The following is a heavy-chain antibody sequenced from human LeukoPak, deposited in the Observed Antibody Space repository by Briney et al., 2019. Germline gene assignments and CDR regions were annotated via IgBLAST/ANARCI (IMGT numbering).Heavy chain of an antibody. CDR1: GGSFSGYY. V-gene: IGHV4-34*01. Sequence: SETLSLTCAVYGGSFSGYYWSWIRQPPGKGLEWIGEINHSGSTNYNPSLKSRVTISVDTSKNQFSLKLSSVTAADTAVYYCARARGTMVRGVDYYYYGMDVWGQGTTVTVSS. J-gene: IGHJ6*02. D-gene: IGHD3-10*01. CDR2: INHSGST. CDR3: ARARGTMVRGVDYYYYGMDV.